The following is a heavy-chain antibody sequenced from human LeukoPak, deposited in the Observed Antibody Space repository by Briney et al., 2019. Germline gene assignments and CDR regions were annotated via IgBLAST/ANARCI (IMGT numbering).Heavy chain of an antibody. D-gene: IGHD2-21*01. J-gene: IGHJ3*02. Sequence: GGSLRLSCAASGFTFSSYGMHWVRQAPGKGLEWVAVISYDGSNKYYADSVKGRFTISRDNSKNTLYLQMNSLRAEDTAVYYCARAAGVVWGAFDIWGQGTMVTVSS. CDR2: ISYDGSNK. CDR1: GFTFSSYG. V-gene: IGHV3-30*03. CDR3: ARAAGVVWGAFDI.